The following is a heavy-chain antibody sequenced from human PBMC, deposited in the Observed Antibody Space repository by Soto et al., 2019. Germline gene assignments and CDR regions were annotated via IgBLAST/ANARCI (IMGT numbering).Heavy chain of an antibody. V-gene: IGHV4-34*01. CDR2: INHSGST. CDR1: GGSFSGYY. Sequence: PSETLSLTCAVYGGSFSGYYWSWIRHPHGKGLEWMGEINHSGSTNYNPSLTSRVTISVDTSKTQFSLKLSSVTAADTAVYYCARGRRSYDILTGYKYYYYYDGLDVWGQGTTVTVSS. CDR3: ARGRRSYDILTGYKYYYYYDGLDV. J-gene: IGHJ6*01. D-gene: IGHD3-9*01.